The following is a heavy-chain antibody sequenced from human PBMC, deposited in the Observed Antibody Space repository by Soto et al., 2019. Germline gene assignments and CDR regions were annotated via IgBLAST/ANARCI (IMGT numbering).Heavy chain of an antibody. J-gene: IGHJ4*02. D-gene: IGHD1-1*01. CDR2: ISGSGDTI. Sequence: SLRLSCAASGFTFSDYYMSWIRQAPGKGLEWLSYISGSGDTIYYVDSVKGRFTISRDNAKNSLYLQMNSLRADDTAVYYCARYVEGGRLSQDLDYWGQGTLVTVSS. V-gene: IGHV3-11*01. CDR1: GFTFSDYY. CDR3: ARYVEGGRLSQDLDY.